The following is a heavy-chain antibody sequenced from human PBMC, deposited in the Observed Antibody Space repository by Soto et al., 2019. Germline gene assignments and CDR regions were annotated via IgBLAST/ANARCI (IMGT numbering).Heavy chain of an antibody. CDR3: ARGVITSSSWYYVGGPWFDP. D-gene: IGHD6-13*01. CDR1: GGSISGSSYY. V-gene: IGHV4-39*07. J-gene: IGHJ5*02. Sequence: PSETLSLTCTVSGGSISGSSYYWGWIRQPPGKGLEWIGNIYHSGTSYYYPTLKSRVTIAVDTSRNQFSLKLSSVTAADTAVYYCARGVITSSSWYYVGGPWFDPWGQGTLVTVSS. CDR2: IYHSGTS.